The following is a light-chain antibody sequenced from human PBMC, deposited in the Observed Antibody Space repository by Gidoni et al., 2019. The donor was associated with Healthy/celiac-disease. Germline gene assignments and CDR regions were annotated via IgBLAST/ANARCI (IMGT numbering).Light chain of an antibody. J-gene: IGKJ4*01. CDR3: QQRST. CDR1: QSVSSSY. CDR2: CAS. Sequence: EIVLTQSPGTLSLSPGERATLSCRASQSVSSSYLAWYQQKPGQAPRLLIYCASSRATGIPDRFSGSGSGTDFTLTISRLEPEDFAVYYCQQRSTFGGGTKVEIK. V-gene: IGKV3-20*01.